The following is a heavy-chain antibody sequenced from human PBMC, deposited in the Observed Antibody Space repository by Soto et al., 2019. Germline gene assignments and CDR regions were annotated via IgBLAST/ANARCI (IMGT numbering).Heavy chain of an antibody. CDR2: IYSGGST. Sequence: GGSLRLSCAASGFTVSSNYMSWVRQAPGKGLEWVSVIYSGGSTYYADSVKGRFTISRDNSKNTLYLQMNSLRAEDTAVYYCARYQGHYDFWSGSRYFDYWGQGTLVTVSS. D-gene: IGHD3-3*01. CDR3: ARYQGHYDFWSGSRYFDY. V-gene: IGHV3-53*01. CDR1: GFTVSSNY. J-gene: IGHJ4*02.